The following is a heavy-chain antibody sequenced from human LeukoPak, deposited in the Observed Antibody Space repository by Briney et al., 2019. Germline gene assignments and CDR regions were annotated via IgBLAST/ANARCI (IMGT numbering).Heavy chain of an antibody. CDR1: GFTFSSYA. D-gene: IGHD5-18*01. CDR2: ISYDGSNK. CDR3: ARGENVDTAMDIIDY. V-gene: IGHV3-30-3*01. Sequence: PGGSLRLSCAASGFTFSSYAMHWVRQAPGKGLEWVAVISYDGSNKYYADSVKGRFTISRDNSKNTLYLQMNSLRAEDTAVYYCARGENVDTAMDIIDYWGQGTLVTVSS. J-gene: IGHJ4*02.